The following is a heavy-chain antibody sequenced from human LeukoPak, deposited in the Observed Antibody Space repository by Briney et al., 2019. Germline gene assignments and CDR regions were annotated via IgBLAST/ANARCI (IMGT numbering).Heavy chain of an antibody. CDR2: ISGSGGST. J-gene: IGHJ4*02. D-gene: IGHD3-22*01. CDR3: AKGRGYYDSSGFFGQYFDY. CDR1: GFTFSSYA. Sequence: GGSLRLSCAASGFTFSSYAMSWVRQAPGKGLEWVSAISGSGGSTYYADSVKGRFTISRDNSKNTLYLQMNSLRAEDTAVYYCAKGRGYYDSSGFFGQYFDYWGQGTLVTVSS. V-gene: IGHV3-23*01.